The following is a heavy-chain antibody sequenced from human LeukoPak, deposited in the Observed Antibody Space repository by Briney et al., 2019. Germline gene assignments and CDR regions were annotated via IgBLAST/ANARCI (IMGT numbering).Heavy chain of an antibody. CDR3: GRISGATGGAFDI. V-gene: IGHV3-74*01. D-gene: IGHD1-26*01. CDR2: INSDGSTT. CDR1: GFTFSSDW. J-gene: IGHJ3*02. Sequence: GGSLRLSCAASGFTFSSDWMHWVRQAPGKGLVWVSYINSDGSTTDYADSVKGRFTISRDNAKNTLYLQMNSLRPEDTAVYYCGRISGATGGAFDIWGQGTMDTVSS.